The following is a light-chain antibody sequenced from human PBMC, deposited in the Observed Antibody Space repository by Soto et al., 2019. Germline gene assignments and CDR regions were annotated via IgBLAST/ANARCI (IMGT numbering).Light chain of an antibody. CDR1: QSIDRW. J-gene: IGKJ1*01. Sequence: DIQMTQSPSTLSASVGDRVTITCRASQSIDRWLAWYQQKAGEAPKLLIYDVSSLEGGVPSRFSGSGSGTEFTLTISSLQPDDFATYYCLQYSSYWTFGQGTKVEIK. V-gene: IGKV1-5*01. CDR2: DVS. CDR3: LQYSSYWT.